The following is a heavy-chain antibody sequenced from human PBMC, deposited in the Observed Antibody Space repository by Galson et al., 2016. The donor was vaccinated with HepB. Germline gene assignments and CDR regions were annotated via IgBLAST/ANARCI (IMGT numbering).Heavy chain of an antibody. D-gene: IGHD6-13*01. V-gene: IGHV3-23*01. Sequence: SLRLSCAASGFTFSSNAMSWVRQAPGKGLEWVSGISGSGAATAYADSVKGRFTISRDNPNNTLYLQMDSLKSEDTAVYYCLGYRLAATGTVYFDLWGRGSPVTVSS. CDR2: ISGSGAAT. CDR3: LGYRLAATGTVYFDL. J-gene: IGHJ2*01. CDR1: GFTFSSNA.